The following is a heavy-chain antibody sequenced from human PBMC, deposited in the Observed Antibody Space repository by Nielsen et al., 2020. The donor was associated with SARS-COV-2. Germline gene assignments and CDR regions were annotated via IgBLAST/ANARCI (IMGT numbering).Heavy chain of an antibody. D-gene: IGHD7-27*01. CDR2: ISDDGSEK. J-gene: IGHJ4*02. CDR1: GFTLSNFG. V-gene: IGHV3-30-3*01. CDR3: ARGNGWGSYFDY. Sequence: GGSLRLSCAASGFTLSNFGMDWVRQTPGKGLEWVAVISDDGSEKYYADSVKGRFTISRDNSKNTLYLQMNSLRGEDTAVYYCARGNGWGSYFDYWGQGTLVTVSS.